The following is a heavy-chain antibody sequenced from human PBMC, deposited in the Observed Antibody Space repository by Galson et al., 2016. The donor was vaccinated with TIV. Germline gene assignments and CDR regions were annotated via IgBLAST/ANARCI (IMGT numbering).Heavy chain of an antibody. CDR3: ASGGTDSPIDY. Sequence: SVKVSYKASGYSFSGYYTHWVRQAPGQGFEWMGRINPLSGGADYAQRFQGRVTMTRNTPISTAYMELSSLTSDDTAVYYCASGGTDSPIDYWGQGTLVIVSS. CDR2: INPLSGGA. D-gene: IGHD3-16*01. J-gene: IGHJ4*02. V-gene: IGHV1-2*06. CDR1: GYSFSGYY.